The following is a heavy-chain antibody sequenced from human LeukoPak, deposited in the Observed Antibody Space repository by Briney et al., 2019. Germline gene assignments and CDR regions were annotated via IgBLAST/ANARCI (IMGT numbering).Heavy chain of an antibody. J-gene: IGHJ3*02. V-gene: IGHV3-30-3*01. Sequence: GGSLRLSCAASGFTFSSYAMHWVRQAPGKGLEWVAVISYDGSNKYYADSVKGRFTISRDNSKNTLYLQMNSLRAEDTAVYYCAKAPGGFTNAFDIWGQGTMVTVSS. CDR1: GFTFSSYA. CDR3: AKAPGGFTNAFDI. D-gene: IGHD3-16*01. CDR2: ISYDGSNK.